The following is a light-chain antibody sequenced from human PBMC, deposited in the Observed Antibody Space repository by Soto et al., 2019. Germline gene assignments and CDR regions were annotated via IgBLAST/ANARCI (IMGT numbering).Light chain of an antibody. J-gene: IGLJ1*01. CDR1: SSNIGAAYD. V-gene: IGLV1-40*01. CDR3: CSYTSGTSV. Sequence: QSVLTQPPSVSGAPGQRVTISCTGSSSNIGAAYDVHWYQQLPGTAPKLLIYGNSNRPSGISDRFSGSKSGNTASLTISGLQAEDEADYYCCSYTSGTSVFGTGTKVTVL. CDR2: GNS.